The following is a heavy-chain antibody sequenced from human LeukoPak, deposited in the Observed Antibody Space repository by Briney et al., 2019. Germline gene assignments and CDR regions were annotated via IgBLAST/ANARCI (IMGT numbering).Heavy chain of an antibody. CDR3: AREMRSPRGGFDY. Sequence: PSEALSLTCTVSSGSISSTSYYWGWIRQPPGMGLEWIGSMYYSGSTYYNPSLKSRVTISVDTSKSQFSLKLSSVTAADTAVYYCAREMRSPRGGFDYWDQGTLVTVSS. D-gene: IGHD3-10*01. CDR1: SGSISSTSYY. V-gene: IGHV4-39*07. J-gene: IGHJ4*02. CDR2: MYYSGST.